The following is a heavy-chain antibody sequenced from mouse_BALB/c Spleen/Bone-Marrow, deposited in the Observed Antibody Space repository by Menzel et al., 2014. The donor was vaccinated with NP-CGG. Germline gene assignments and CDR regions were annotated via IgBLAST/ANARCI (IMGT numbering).Heavy chain of an antibody. J-gene: IGHJ2*01. CDR2: IYPGNGDT. CDR3: ARSNWDGGNYFDY. Sequence: QVQLQQLGAELVKPGASVKMSCKASGYIFISYNMHWVKQTPGQGLEWIGTIYPGNGDTSYNQKFKGKASLTADKSSSTAYMQLSSLTSEDSAVYYCARSNWDGGNYFDYWGQGTTLTVSS. V-gene: IGHV1-12*01. CDR1: GYIFISYN. D-gene: IGHD4-1*01.